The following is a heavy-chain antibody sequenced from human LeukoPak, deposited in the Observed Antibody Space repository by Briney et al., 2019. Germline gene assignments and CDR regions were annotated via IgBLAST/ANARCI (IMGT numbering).Heavy chain of an antibody. CDR3: ARRIVVVVAATDGFDP. CDR1: GSLFTSYW. J-gene: IGHJ5*02. D-gene: IGHD2-15*01. V-gene: IGHV5-51*01. CDR2: NYPGDSDT. Sequence: GASLKISCKGSGSLFTSYWIGGVRPVPGKGLEWRGINYPGDSDTRYSPSLQGQVTISADKSISTAYLQWSSLKASDTAMYCCARRIVVVVAATDGFDPWGQGTLVTVSS.